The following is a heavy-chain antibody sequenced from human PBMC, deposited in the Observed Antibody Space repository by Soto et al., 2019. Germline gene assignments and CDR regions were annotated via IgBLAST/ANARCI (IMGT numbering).Heavy chain of an antibody. CDR1: GFSLSTSEVA. D-gene: IGHD3-16*01. J-gene: IGHJ4*02. CDR3: ARLIDLYVVFDY. V-gene: IGHV2-5*02. Sequence: SGPTLVNPTQTLTLTCTFSGFSLSTSEVAVGWIRQPPGKALEWLALIYWDDDKRYSPPLNNRLTVTKNTSKNQVVLSMTNMDTVDTGTYFCARLIDLYVVFDYWGQGILVTVSS. CDR2: IYWDDDK.